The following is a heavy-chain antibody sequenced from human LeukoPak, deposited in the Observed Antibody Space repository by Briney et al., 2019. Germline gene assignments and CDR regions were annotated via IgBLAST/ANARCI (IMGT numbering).Heavy chain of an antibody. CDR2: ITHSGGT. J-gene: IGHJ3*02. CDR1: GGSFSGYY. V-gene: IGHV4-34*01. CDR3: ARWGPGAFDI. Sequence: SETLSLTCAVYGGSFSGYYWNWIRQAPEKGVEWIGEITHSGGTSYKPSLKSRVTISLDTSKNQFSLKLRSVTAADTAVYYCARWGPGAFDIWGQGTMVTVSS. D-gene: IGHD3-16*01.